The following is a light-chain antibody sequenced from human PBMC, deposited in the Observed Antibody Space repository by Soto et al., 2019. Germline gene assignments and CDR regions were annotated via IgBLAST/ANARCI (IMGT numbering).Light chain of an antibody. CDR3: QQSDSYPYT. CDR2: AAS. Sequence: DIQMTQSPSSLSVFVGDRVTITCRASQSITNYLNWYQQKPGKAPKLLVYAASSLQSGVPSRFSGNGSGTDFTLTISSLQPEDFASYYCQQSDSYPYTFGQGTKLENK. CDR1: QSITNY. V-gene: IGKV1-39*01. J-gene: IGKJ2*01.